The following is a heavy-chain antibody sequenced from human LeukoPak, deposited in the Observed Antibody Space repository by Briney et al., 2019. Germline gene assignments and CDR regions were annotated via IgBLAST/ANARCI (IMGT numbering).Heavy chain of an antibody. CDR1: GGSISSSSYY. J-gene: IGHJ4*02. V-gene: IGHV4-39*01. Sequence: SETLSLTCTVSGGSISSSSYYWGWIRQPPGKGLEWIGSIYYSGSTYYNPSLKSRVTISVDTSKNQFSLKLSSVTAADTAVYYCARLHLSIIWGQGTLVTVSS. D-gene: IGHD3-9*01. CDR3: ARLHLSII. CDR2: IYYSGST.